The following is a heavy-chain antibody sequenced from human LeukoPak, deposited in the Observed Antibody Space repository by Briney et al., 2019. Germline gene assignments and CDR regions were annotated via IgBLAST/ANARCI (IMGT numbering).Heavy chain of an antibody. CDR1: GFTFDDYA. V-gene: IGHV3-9*01. CDR3: ALGGRHY. CDR2: ISWNSGSI. J-gene: IGHJ4*02. Sequence: GGSLRLSCAASGFTFDDYAMHWVRQAPGKGLEWVSGISWNSGSIGYADSVKGRFTISRDNAKNSLYLQMNSLRVEDTALYYCALGGRHYWGQGTLVTASS. D-gene: IGHD3-16*01.